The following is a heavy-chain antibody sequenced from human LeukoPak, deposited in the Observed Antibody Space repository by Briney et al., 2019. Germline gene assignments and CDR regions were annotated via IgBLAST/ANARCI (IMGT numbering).Heavy chain of an antibody. V-gene: IGHV1-18*01. Sequence: ASVKVSCKASGYTFTSYGISWVRQAPGQGLEWMGWISAYNGNTNYAQKLQGRVTMTTDTSTSTAYMELRSLRSDDTAVYYCARVVRAGYCSGGSCRKSKEGSNWFDPWGQGTLVTVSS. D-gene: IGHD2-15*01. CDR3: ARVVRAGYCSGGSCRKSKEGSNWFDP. CDR1: GYTFTSYG. J-gene: IGHJ5*02. CDR2: ISAYNGNT.